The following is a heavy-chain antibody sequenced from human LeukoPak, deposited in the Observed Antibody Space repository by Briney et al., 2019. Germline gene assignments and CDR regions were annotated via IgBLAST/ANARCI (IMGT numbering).Heavy chain of an antibody. V-gene: IGHV4-59*01. D-gene: IGHD2-15*01. J-gene: IGHJ4*02. CDR3: ARDLAAVFGSSL. CDR1: GGSISSYY. Sequence: SETLSLTCTISGGSISSYYWSWIRQPPGKGLEWIGYIYYSGSTNYNPSLKSRVTVSVDTSKNQFSLKLSSVTAADTAVYYCARDLAAVFGSSLWGQGTLVTVSS. CDR2: IYYSGST.